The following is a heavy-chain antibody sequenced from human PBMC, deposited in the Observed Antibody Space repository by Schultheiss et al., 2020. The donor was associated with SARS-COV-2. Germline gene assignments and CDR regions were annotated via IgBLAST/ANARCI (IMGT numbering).Heavy chain of an antibody. CDR3: ARGARIDY. J-gene: IGHJ4*02. CDR1: GGSFSGYY. V-gene: IGHV4-34*01. CDR2: INHSGST. Sequence: SQTLSLTCAVYGGSFSGYYWSWIRQPPGKGLEWIGEINHSGSTNYNPSLKSRVTISVDTSKNQFSLKLSSVTAADTDVYYCARGARIDYWGQGTLVTVSS.